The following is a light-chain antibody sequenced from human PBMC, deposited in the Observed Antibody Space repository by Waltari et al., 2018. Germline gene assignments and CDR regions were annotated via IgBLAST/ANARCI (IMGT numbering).Light chain of an antibody. CDR2: GAS. V-gene: IGKV3-15*01. CDR1: QSVSSN. CDR3: QQYNNWPRRT. Sequence: EIVMTQSPATLSVSPGERATLSCRASQSVSSNLAWYQHKPGQAPRLLIYGASTRATGIPARFSGSGSGTEFTLTISSLQSEDFAVYYCQQYNNWPRRTFAQGTKVEIK. J-gene: IGKJ2*01.